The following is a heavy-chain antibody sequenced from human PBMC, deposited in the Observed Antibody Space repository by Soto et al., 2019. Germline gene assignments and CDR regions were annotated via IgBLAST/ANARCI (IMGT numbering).Heavy chain of an antibody. CDR2: IKSKTDGGTT. V-gene: IGHV3-15*01. CDR1: GFTFSNAW. J-gene: IGHJ6*02. Sequence: GGSLRLSCAASGFTFSNAWMSWVRQAPGKGLEWVGRIKSKTDGGTTDYAAPVKGRFTISRDDSKNTLYLQMNSLKTEDTAVYYCTTDKGYCSGGSCYLYYGMNVWGQGTTVTVSS. D-gene: IGHD2-15*01. CDR3: TTDKGYCSGGSCYLYYGMNV.